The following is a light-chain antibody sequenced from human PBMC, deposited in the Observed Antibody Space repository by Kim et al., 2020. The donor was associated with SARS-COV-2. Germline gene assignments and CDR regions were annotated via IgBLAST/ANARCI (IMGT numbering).Light chain of an antibody. CDR3: LQYHNYPRT. CDR1: QGMRDD. J-gene: IGKJ1*01. CDR2: VAS. V-gene: IGKV1-6*01. Sequence: ASGGDRVIITCRPSQGMRDDLGWYQQKPGKAPKLLMYVASSPQSGVPSRFSGSGSGTDFTLTISSLQPEDFATYYCLQYHNYPRTFGQGTKVDIK.